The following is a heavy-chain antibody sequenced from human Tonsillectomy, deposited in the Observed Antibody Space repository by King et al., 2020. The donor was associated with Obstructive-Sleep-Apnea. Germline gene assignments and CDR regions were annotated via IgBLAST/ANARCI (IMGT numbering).Heavy chain of an antibody. Sequence: VQLVESGGGLVQPGGSLRLSCAASGFTFSSYWMHWVRQAPGKGLVWVSRISGDGSSTTYADSVKGRFTISRDKAKNTLYLQVNSLRAEDTAVYYCARDYYDTGGYRNWFDPRGQGTLVTVSS. V-gene: IGHV3-74*01. D-gene: IGHD3-22*01. CDR2: ISGDGSST. CDR3: ARDYYDTGGYRNWFDP. J-gene: IGHJ5*02. CDR1: GFTFSSYW.